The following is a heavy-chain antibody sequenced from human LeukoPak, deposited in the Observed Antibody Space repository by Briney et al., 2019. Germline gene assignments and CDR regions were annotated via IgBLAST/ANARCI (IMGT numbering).Heavy chain of an antibody. CDR2: IKQDGSEK. CDR3: ARDQGRGYYFDY. CDR1: GFTFSSYW. Sequence: GGSLRLSCAASGFTFSSYWMSWVRQAPGKGLEWVANIKQDGSEKYCVDSVKGRFTISRDNSKNTLYLQMNSLRAEDTAVYYCARDQGRGYYFDYWGQGTLVTVSS. V-gene: IGHV3-7*01. J-gene: IGHJ4*02.